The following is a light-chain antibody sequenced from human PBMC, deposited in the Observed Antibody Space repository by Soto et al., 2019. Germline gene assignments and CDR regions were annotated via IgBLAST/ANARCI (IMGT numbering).Light chain of an antibody. Sequence: QSVLTQPPSASGSPGQSVTISCTGTSSDVGGYNYVSWYQQHPGKAPKLMIYEVSKRPSGVPDRFSGSKSGNTASLTVSGLQAEDGADYYCCSYAGSRVFGTGTKVPVL. J-gene: IGLJ1*01. CDR1: SSDVGGYNY. CDR3: CSYAGSRV. CDR2: EVS. V-gene: IGLV2-8*01.